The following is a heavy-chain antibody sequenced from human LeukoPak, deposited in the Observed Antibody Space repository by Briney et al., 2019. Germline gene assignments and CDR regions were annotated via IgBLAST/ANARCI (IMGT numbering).Heavy chain of an antibody. V-gene: IGHV3-30*02. Sequence: GGSLRLSCLASEFIFSSYGMHWVRQAPGKGLEWVAVIWHDGSNKYYADSVKGRFTISRDNSKNTLYLQMNSLRAEDTAVYYCAKDGDDCMDYWGQGTLVTVSS. J-gene: IGHJ4*02. CDR2: IWHDGSNK. CDR1: EFIFSSYG. CDR3: AKDGDDCMDY. D-gene: IGHD2-21*02.